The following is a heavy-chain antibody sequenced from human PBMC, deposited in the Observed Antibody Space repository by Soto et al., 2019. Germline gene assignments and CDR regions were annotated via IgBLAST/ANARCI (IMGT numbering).Heavy chain of an antibody. V-gene: IGHV4-59*11. CDR1: GGSISSHY. CDR3: ARAYLRPPSSYYYYYYGMDV. J-gene: IGHJ6*02. D-gene: IGHD2-21*01. CDR2: IYYSGST. Sequence: PSETLSLTCTVFGGSISSHYCSWIRQPQGKGLEWIGYIYYSGSTNYNPSLKSRVTISVDTSKNQFSLKLSSVTAADTAVYYCARAYLRPPSSYYYYYYGMDVWGQGTTVTVSS.